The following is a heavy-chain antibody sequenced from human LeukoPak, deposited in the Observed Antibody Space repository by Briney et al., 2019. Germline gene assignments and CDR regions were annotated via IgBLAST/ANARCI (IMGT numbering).Heavy chain of an antibody. V-gene: IGHV3-23*01. D-gene: IGHD3-16*01. CDR3: AKGRIMITFGGPDY. Sequence: GGSLRLSCAASGFTFSSYAMSWVRQAPGKGLEWVSAISGSGGSTYYADSVKGRFTISRDKSKNTLYLQMNSLRAEDTAVYYCAKGRIMITFGGPDYWGQGTLVTVSS. CDR2: ISGSGGST. J-gene: IGHJ4*02. CDR1: GFTFSSYA.